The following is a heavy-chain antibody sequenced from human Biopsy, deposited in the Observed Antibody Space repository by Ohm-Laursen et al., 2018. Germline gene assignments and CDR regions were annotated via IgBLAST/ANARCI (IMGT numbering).Heavy chain of an antibody. CDR2: ISDYSGKT. CDR1: GYSFSNYG. D-gene: IGHD3-10*01. CDR3: ARGRNPVWFGEDLDY. J-gene: IGHJ4*02. Sequence: ASVKVSCKASGYSFSNYGISWVRQAPGQGLEWMGWISDYSGKTNYAQKFQGRVTMTRNTSIGTAYMELSSLRSEDTAVYYCARGRNPVWFGEDLDYWGQGTLVTVSS. V-gene: IGHV1-8*01.